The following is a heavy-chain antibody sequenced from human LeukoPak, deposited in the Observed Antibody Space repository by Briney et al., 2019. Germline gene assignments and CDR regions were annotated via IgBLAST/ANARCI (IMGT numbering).Heavy chain of an antibody. Sequence: SETLSLTCTVSGGSISSSSYYWGWIRQPPGKGLEWIGSIYYSGSTYYNPSLKSRVTISVDTSKNQFSLKLSSVTAADTAVYYCAKRLNYYDSSGYYRIGAFDIWGQGTMVTVSS. CDR1: GGSISSSSYY. J-gene: IGHJ3*02. CDR2: IYYSGST. CDR3: AKRLNYYDSSGYYRIGAFDI. D-gene: IGHD3-22*01. V-gene: IGHV4-39*01.